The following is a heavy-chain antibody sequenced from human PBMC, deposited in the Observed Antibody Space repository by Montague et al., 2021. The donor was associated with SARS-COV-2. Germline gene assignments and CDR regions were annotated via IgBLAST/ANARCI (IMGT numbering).Heavy chain of an antibody. V-gene: IGHV4-39*07. CDR1: GGSINSTTYY. D-gene: IGHD1-20*01. J-gene: IGHJ6*02. CDR2: VYYTGSN. Sequence: SETLSLTCTVSGGSINSTTYYWAWIRQPPGKGLEWIGSVYYTGSNYYNPSLQSRGTMSVDTSKKQFSLKLSSVTAADTAVYYCARDQGYNWNYYYYYGMDVWGQGTTVTVSS. CDR3: ARDQGYNWNYYYYYGMDV.